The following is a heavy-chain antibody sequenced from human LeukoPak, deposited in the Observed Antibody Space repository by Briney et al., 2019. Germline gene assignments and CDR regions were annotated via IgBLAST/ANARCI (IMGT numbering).Heavy chain of an antibody. CDR1: GFPLWCYR. V-gene: IGHV3-48*01. D-gene: IGHD2-15*01. J-gene: IGHJ3*02. CDR3: ASRYKRIVKGAFDI. Sequence: GEPLPLSCSARGFPLWCYRMNEVRQPPGGGVEWVSYISSSSSTIYYADSVKGRFNISRDNAKNSLYLQMNSLRAEDTAVYYCASRYKRIVKGAFDIWGQGTMVTVSS. CDR2: ISSSSSTI.